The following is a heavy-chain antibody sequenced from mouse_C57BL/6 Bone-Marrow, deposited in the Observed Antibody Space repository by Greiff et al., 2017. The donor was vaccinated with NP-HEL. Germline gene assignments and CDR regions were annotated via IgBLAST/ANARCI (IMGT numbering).Heavy chain of an antibody. CDR2: IYPGTGST. CDR1: GYTFTSYW. Sequence: QVQLQQPGAELVKPGASVKMSCKASGYTFTSYWITWVKQRPGQGLEWIGDIYPGTGSTNYNEKFKCKATLTVDTSSSTAYMQLSSLTSEDSAVYYCAREDYYSNYVSWFAYWGQVTLVTVSA. V-gene: IGHV1-55*01. J-gene: IGHJ3*01. D-gene: IGHD2-5*01. CDR3: AREDYYSNYVSWFAY.